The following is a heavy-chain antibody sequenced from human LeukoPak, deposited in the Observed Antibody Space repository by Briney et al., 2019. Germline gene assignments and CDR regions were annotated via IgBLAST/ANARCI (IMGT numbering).Heavy chain of an antibody. Sequence: QAGGSLRLSCAASGFTFSSYAMSWVRQAPGKGLEWVSAISGSGGSTYYADSVKGRFTISRDNSKNTLYLQMNSLRAEDTAVYYCAKELWGITIFGVVSSDYFDYWGQGTLVTVSS. CDR2: ISGSGGST. V-gene: IGHV3-23*01. J-gene: IGHJ4*02. CDR1: GFTFSSYA. D-gene: IGHD3-3*01. CDR3: AKELWGITIFGVVSSDYFDY.